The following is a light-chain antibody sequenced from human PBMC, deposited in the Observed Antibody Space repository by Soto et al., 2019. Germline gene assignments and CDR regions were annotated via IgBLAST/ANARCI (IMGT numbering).Light chain of an antibody. CDR3: SSYAGSNNFGV. CDR2: EVS. CDR1: SSDVGGYNY. Sequence: QSALTQPPSASGSPGQSVTISCTGTSSDVGGYNYVSWYQQHPSKAPKLMIYEVSKRPSGVPDRFSGSKSGNTASLTVSGLQAEDEADYYCSSYAGSNNFGVFGGGTKVTVL. V-gene: IGLV2-8*01. J-gene: IGLJ2*01.